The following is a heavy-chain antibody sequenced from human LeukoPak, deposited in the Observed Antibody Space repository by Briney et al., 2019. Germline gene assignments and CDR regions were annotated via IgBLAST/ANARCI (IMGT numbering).Heavy chain of an antibody. CDR3: ARDPGSSGSYNPRHYYYYMDV. Sequence: ASVKVSCKASGYTFTSYYMHWVRQAPGQGLEWMGIINPSGGSTSYAQKFQGRVTMTRDTSTSTVYMELSSLRSEDTAVYYCARDPGSSGSYNPRHYYYYMDVWGKGTTVTISS. J-gene: IGHJ6*03. V-gene: IGHV1-46*01. D-gene: IGHD3-10*01. CDR1: GYTFTSYY. CDR2: INPSGGST.